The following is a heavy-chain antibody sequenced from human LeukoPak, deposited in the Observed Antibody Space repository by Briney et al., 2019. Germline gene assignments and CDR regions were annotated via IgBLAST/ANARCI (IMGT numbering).Heavy chain of an antibody. V-gene: IGHV3-23*01. CDR2: ISGSGGST. Sequence: PGGSLRLSCAASGFTFSSYAMSWVRQAPGKGLEWVSAISGSGGSTYYADSVKGRFTISRDNSKNTLYLQMNSLRAEDTAVYYCATSGDFLTGYYYYYYGMDVWGQGTTVNVSS. CDR3: ATSGDFLTGYYYYYYGMDV. J-gene: IGHJ6*02. CDR1: GFTFSSYA. D-gene: IGHD3/OR15-3a*01.